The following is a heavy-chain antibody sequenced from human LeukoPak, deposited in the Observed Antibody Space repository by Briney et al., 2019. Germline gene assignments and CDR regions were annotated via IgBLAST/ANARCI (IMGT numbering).Heavy chain of an antibody. CDR3: ARGTAAAVFSWFDP. Sequence: SETLSLTCTVSGGSISSSTYYWGWIRQPPGKGLEWIGSIYYSGSTYYNPSLKSRVTISVDTSKNQFSLKLSSVTAADTAVYYCARGTAAAVFSWFDPWGQGTLVTVSS. CDR2: IYYSGST. J-gene: IGHJ5*02. D-gene: IGHD6-13*01. V-gene: IGHV4-39*07. CDR1: GGSISSSTYY.